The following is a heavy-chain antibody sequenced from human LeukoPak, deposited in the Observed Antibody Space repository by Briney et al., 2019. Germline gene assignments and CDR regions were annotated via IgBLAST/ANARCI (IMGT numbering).Heavy chain of an antibody. CDR3: ARAGTRGVWGSYRLFDY. V-gene: IGHV3-48*02. CDR2: ISSSSSTI. CDR1: GFTFSSYS. J-gene: IGHJ4*02. D-gene: IGHD3-16*01. Sequence: GGSLRLSCAASGFTFSSYSMNWVRQAPGKGLEWVSYISSSSSTIYYADSVKGRFTISRDNAKNSLYLQMNSLRDEDTAVYYCARAGTRGVWGSYRLFDYWGQGTLVTVPS.